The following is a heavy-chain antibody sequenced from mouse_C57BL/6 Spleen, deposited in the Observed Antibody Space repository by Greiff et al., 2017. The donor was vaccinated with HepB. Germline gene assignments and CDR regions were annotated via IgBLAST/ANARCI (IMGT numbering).Heavy chain of an antibody. D-gene: IGHD3-2*02. CDR3: AREGQLRLPASWFAY. CDR1: GYTFTDHT. Sequence: VQLQQSDAELVKPGASVKISCKVSGYTFTDHTIHWMKQRPEQGLEWIGYIYPRDGSTKYNEKFKGKATLTADKSSSTAYMQLNSLTSEDSAVYFWAREGQLRLPASWFAYWGQGTLVTVSA. J-gene: IGHJ3*01. V-gene: IGHV1-78*01. CDR2: IYPRDGST.